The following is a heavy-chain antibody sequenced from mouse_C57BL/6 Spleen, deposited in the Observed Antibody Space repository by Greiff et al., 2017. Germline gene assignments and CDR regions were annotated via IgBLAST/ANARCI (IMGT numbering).Heavy chain of an antibody. CDR3: AKEGLITTVVEGWYCDV. V-gene: IGHV1-52*01. CDR1: GYTFTSYW. D-gene: IGHD1-1*01. J-gene: IGHJ1*03. CDR2: IDPSDSET. Sequence: QVQLKQPGAELVRPGSSVKLSCKASGYTFTSYWMHWVKQRPIQCLEWIGNIDPSDSETHYNPKFKDKATLTVDKSSSTAYMQLSSLTSEDSAVYYCAKEGLITTVVEGWYCDVWGTGTTVTVSS.